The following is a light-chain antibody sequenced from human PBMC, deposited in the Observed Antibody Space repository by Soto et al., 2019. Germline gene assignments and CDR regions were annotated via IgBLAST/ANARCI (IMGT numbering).Light chain of an antibody. CDR2: ASS. CDR1: QGISNY. V-gene: IGKV1-9*01. CDR3: QQLTSYPRST. J-gene: IGKJ5*01. Sequence: DIQLTQSPSFLSASVGDRVTITCRASQGISNYLAWYQQRPGKAPKLLIYASSTLQTGVPSRFIGSGSGTEFTLTISSLQPEDFATYHCQQLTSYPRSTFGQGTRLEIK.